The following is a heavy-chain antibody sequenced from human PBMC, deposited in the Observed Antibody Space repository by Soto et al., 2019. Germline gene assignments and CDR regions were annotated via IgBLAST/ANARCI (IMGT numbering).Heavy chain of an antibody. CDR1: GYTFTSYG. CDR3: ARGRIVGAKKAFGY. D-gene: IGHD1-26*01. Sequence: ASVKVSFKASGYTFTSYGISWLRQAPGQGLEWMGWISAYNGNTNYAQKLQGRVTMTTDTSTSTAYMELRSLRSDDTAVYYCARGRIVGAKKAFGYWGQGTLVTVSS. J-gene: IGHJ4*02. CDR2: ISAYNGNT. V-gene: IGHV1-18*04.